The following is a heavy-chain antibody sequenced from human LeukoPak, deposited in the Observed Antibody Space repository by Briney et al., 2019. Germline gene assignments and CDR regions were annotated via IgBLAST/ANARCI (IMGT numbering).Heavy chain of an antibody. D-gene: IGHD3-3*01. CDR3: ASGVGRLGLEEGFDI. Sequence: SQTLSLTCAISGDSVSSNSAAWNWIRQSPSRGLEWLGRTYYRSKWYNDYAVSVKSRITINPDTSKNQFSQQLNSVTPEDTAVYYCASGVGRLGLEEGFDIWGQGTMVTVSS. CDR1: GDSVSSNSAA. V-gene: IGHV6-1*01. J-gene: IGHJ3*02. CDR2: TYYRSKWYN.